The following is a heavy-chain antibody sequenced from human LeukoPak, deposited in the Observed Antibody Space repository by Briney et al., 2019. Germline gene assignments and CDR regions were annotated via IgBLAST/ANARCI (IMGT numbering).Heavy chain of an antibody. V-gene: IGHV1-2*02. D-gene: IGHD2-15*01. CDR1: GYTFTVYY. CDR3: ARATGYCSGGSCYSWYYFDY. J-gene: IGHJ4*02. Sequence: ASVRVSCKASGYTFTVYYMHWVRQAPGQGLEWMGWINPNSGGTNYAQTFQGRVTMTRDTPNSTAYMELSRLRSDDTAVYYCARATGYCSGGSCYSWYYFDYWGQGTLVTVSS. CDR2: INPNSGGT.